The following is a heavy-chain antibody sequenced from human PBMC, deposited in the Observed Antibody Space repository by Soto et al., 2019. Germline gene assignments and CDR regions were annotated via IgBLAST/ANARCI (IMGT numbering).Heavy chain of an antibody. D-gene: IGHD2-15*01. CDR2: INAGNGNT. J-gene: IGHJ5*02. CDR3: ARVGYCSGGSCRNWFDP. V-gene: IGHV1-3*01. Sequence: ASVKVSCKASGYTFTSYAMHWVRQAPGQRLEWMGWINAGNGNTKYSQKFQGRVTLTWDTSASTAYIELSSLRSEDTAVYYCARVGYCSGGSCRNWFDPWGQGTLVTVSS. CDR1: GYTFTSYA.